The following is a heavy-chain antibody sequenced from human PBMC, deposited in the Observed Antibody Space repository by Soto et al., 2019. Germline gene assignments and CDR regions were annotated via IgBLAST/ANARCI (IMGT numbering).Heavy chain of an antibody. Sequence: PGGSLRLSCAASGFTFSSYSMNWVRQAPGKGLEWVSSISSSSSYIYYADSVKGRFTISRDNAKNSLYLQMNSLRAEDTAVYYCARSIVVVVAEDYWGQGTLVTVSS. CDR1: GFTFSSYS. CDR2: ISSSSSYI. CDR3: ARSIVVVVAEDY. D-gene: IGHD2-15*01. J-gene: IGHJ4*02. V-gene: IGHV3-21*01.